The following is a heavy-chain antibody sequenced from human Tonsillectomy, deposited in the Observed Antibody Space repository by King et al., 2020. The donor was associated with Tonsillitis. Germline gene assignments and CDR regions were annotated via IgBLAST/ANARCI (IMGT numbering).Heavy chain of an antibody. CDR1: GGSISSGGYS. CDR2: IYHSGST. Sequence: QLQESGSGLVKPSQTLSLTCAVSGGSISSGGYSWSWIRQPPGKGLEWIGYIYHSGSTYYNPSLKSRVTISVDRSKNQFSLKLSSVTAADTAVYYCARDADDRDAFDIWGQGTMVTVSS. CDR3: ARDADDRDAFDI. V-gene: IGHV4-30-2*01. J-gene: IGHJ3*02.